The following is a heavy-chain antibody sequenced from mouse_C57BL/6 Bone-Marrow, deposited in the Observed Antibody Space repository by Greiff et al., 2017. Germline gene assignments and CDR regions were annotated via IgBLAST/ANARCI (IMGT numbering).Heavy chain of an antibody. CDR2: INPSSGYT. V-gene: IGHV1-4*01. J-gene: IGHJ4*01. CDR3: ARGGYAVYAMDY. D-gene: IGHD2-10*02. Sequence: VQLQQSGAELARPGASVKMSCKASGYTFTSYTMHWVKQRPGQGLEWIGYINPSSGYTKYNQKFKDKATLTADKSSSTAYMQLSSLTSEDSAVYYCARGGYAVYAMDYWGKGTSVTVSS. CDR1: GYTFTSYT.